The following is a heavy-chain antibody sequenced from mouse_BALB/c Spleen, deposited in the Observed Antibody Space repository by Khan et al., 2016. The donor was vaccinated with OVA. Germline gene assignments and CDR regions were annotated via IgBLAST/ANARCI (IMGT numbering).Heavy chain of an antibody. V-gene: IGHV3-8*02. J-gene: IGHJ3*01. Sequence: EVELVESGPSLVKPSQTLSLTCSVTGDSITSGYWSWIRKFPGNKLEYMGYMIYTGYTYYNPSLKSRISITRHTSKNQYYLQLNSVTTEDTATYYCARSTYRYAFAYWGQGTLVTVSA. D-gene: IGHD2-14*01. CDR2: MIYTGYT. CDR1: GDSITSGY. CDR3: ARSTYRYAFAY.